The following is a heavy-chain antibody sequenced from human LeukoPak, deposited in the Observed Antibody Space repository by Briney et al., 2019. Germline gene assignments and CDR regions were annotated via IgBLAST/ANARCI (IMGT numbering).Heavy chain of an antibody. CDR1: GGSISNSGYF. CDR2: MYYTGST. V-gene: IGHV4-39*07. D-gene: IGHD3-10*01. Sequence: SETLSLTCTVSGGSISNSGYFWGWIRQPPGKGLEWIGNMYYTGSTYYTPSLKSRVTISLDTSKNQFSLRMSSVTAADTAVYYCARDQTYSGSGIYTYFDYWGQGILVTVSS. J-gene: IGHJ4*02. CDR3: ARDQTYSGSGIYTYFDY.